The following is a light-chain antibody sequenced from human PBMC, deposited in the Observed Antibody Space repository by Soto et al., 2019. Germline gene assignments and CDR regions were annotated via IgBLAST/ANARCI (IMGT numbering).Light chain of an antibody. V-gene: IGKV3-15*01. J-gene: IGKJ4*01. CDR1: QSVNLN. Sequence: EIVMTQSPATLSVSPGETATLSCRASQSVNLNLAWYQQKPGQAPRLLIYGASIRATGIPARFSGSGSGTEFTLTINSLQSEDSAVYYCQQCVSRPPLTFGGGTTVEIK. CDR3: QQCVSRPPLT. CDR2: GAS.